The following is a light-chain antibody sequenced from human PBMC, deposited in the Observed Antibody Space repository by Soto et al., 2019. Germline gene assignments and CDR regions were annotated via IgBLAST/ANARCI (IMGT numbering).Light chain of an antibody. CDR2: EVF. Sequence: QSVLTQPASVSGSPGQSITISCTGTSSDVGGYDYVSWYQLHPGKAPKLMVYEVFQRPSGVPDRFSGSKSGNTASLTVSGLQAADEADYFCKSYAGSNTYVFGSGTKVTVL. CDR3: KSYAGSNTYV. CDR1: SSDVGGYDY. V-gene: IGLV2-8*01. J-gene: IGLJ1*01.